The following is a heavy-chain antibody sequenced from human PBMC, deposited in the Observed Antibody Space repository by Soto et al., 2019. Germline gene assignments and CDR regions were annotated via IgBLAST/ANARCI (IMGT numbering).Heavy chain of an antibody. CDR3: ARLYCISTSCYLGMDV. V-gene: IGHV1-18*01. J-gene: IGHJ6*02. CDR1: GYTFTSYG. Sequence: EASVKVSCKASGYTFTSYGTSWVRQAPGQGLEWMGWISAYNGNTNYAQKLQGRVTMTTDTSTSTAYMELRSLRSDDTAVYYCARLYCISTSCYLGMDVWGQGTTVTVSS. D-gene: IGHD2-2*01. CDR2: ISAYNGNT.